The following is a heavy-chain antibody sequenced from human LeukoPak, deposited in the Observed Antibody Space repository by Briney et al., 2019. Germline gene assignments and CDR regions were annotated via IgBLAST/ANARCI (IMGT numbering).Heavy chain of an antibody. V-gene: IGHV4-59*12. Sequence: PSETLSLTCTVSGGSISSYYWSWIRQPPGKGLEWIGYIYYSGSTNYNPSLKSRVTISVDTSKNQFSLKLSSVTAADTAVYYCARYAIRNPYYGSGSTGKGKFDYWGQGTLVTVSS. CDR1: GGSISSYY. CDR3: ARYAIRNPYYGSGSTGKGKFDY. D-gene: IGHD3-10*01. J-gene: IGHJ4*02. CDR2: IYYSGST.